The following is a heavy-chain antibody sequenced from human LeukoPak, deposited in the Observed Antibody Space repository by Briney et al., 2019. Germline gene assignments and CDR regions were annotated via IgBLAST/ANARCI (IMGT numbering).Heavy chain of an antibody. CDR3: ARVLSAYYDSSGYSQIAEYFQH. Sequence: PSETLSLTCTVSGDSISSYYWSWIRQPPGKGLEWIGYIYYSGSTNYNPSLKSRVTISVDTSKNQFSLKLSSVTAADTAVYYCARVLSAYYDSSGYSQIAEYFQHWGQGTLVTVSS. D-gene: IGHD3-22*01. J-gene: IGHJ1*01. CDR2: IYYSGST. CDR1: GDSISSYY. V-gene: IGHV4-59*01.